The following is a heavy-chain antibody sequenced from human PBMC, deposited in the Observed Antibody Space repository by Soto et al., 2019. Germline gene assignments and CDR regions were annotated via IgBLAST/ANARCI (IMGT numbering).Heavy chain of an antibody. CDR3: TSPHYYDSSGDDSGNY. Sequence: EVQLVESGGGLVQPGGSLKLSCAASGFTFSGSAMHWVRQASGKGLEWVGRIRSKANSYATAYAASVKGRFTIARDDSKNTAYLQMNSLKTEDTAVYYCTSPHYYDSSGDDSGNYWGQGTLVTVSS. J-gene: IGHJ4*02. D-gene: IGHD3-22*01. CDR1: GFTFSGSA. CDR2: IRSKANSYAT. V-gene: IGHV3-73*01.